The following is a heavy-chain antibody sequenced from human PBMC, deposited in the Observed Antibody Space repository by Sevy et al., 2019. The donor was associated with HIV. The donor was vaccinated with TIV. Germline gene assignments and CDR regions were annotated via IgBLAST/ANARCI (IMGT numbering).Heavy chain of an antibody. V-gene: IGHV3-48*02. CDR2: IGTAAGVT. CDR1: GFTFNTYS. J-gene: IGHJ4*02. Sequence: GESLKISCADSGFTFNTYSLIWVRQTPGKGLEWLSFIGTAAGVTYYADSVKGRFTISRDNAKNSLYLQMNSLRDEDTAVYYCARCPGHYSIDYWGQGTLVTVSS. CDR3: ARCPGHYSIDY. D-gene: IGHD2-21*01.